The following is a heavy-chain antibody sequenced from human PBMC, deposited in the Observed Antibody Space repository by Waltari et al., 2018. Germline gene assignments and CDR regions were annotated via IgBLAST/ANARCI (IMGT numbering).Heavy chain of an antibody. CDR2: INAGNGNT. CDR3: ARDRGCSGGSCYPGDNWFDP. V-gene: IGHV1-3*01. Sequence: QVQLVQSGAEVKKPGASVKVSCKASGYPFTSYAMHWVRQAPGQRLEWMGWINAGNGNTKYSQKFQGRVTITRDTSASTAYMELSSLRSEDTAVYYCARDRGCSGGSCYPGDNWFDPWGQGTLVTVSS. D-gene: IGHD2-15*01. J-gene: IGHJ5*02. CDR1: GYPFTSYA.